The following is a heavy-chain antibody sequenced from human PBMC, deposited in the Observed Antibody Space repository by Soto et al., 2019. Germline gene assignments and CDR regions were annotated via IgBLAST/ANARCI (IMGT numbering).Heavy chain of an antibody. Sequence: SETLSLTCTVSGGSISSYYWSWIRQPPGKGLEWIGYIYYSGSTNYNPSLKSRVTISVDTSKNQFSLKLSSVTAADTAVYYCARAHISYYDFWSGYYIPSEGYAFDIWGQGTMVTVSS. V-gene: IGHV4-59*01. D-gene: IGHD3-3*01. CDR3: ARAHISYYDFWSGYYIPSEGYAFDI. J-gene: IGHJ3*02. CDR1: GGSISSYY. CDR2: IYYSGST.